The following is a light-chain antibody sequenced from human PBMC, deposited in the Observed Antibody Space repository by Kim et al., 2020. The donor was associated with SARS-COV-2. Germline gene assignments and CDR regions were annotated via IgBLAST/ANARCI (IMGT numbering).Light chain of an antibody. CDR3: QHYTTYSGT. Sequence: DIQMTQSPSTLSASVGDIVTITCRASQSISSWLAWYQQKPGKAPKLVIYDTSVLESGVPSRFSGSGSGTEFTLTISSLQPDDFATYYCQHYTTYSGTFGQGTKVDIK. V-gene: IGKV1-5*01. CDR2: DTS. CDR1: QSISSW. J-gene: IGKJ1*01.